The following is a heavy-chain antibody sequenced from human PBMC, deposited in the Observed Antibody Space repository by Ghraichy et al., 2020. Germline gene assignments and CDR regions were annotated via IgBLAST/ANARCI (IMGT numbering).Heavy chain of an antibody. V-gene: IGHV4-34*01. CDR3: ARGLIAGAIFYY. CDR2: INHSGST. D-gene: IGHD6-19*01. J-gene: IGHJ4*02. CDR1: GGSFSGYY. Sequence: SETLSLTCAVYGGSFSGYYWSWIRQPPGKGLEWIGEINHSGSTNYNPSLKIRVTISVDTSKNQFSLKLSSVTAADTAVYYCARGLIAGAIFYYWGQGTLVTVSS.